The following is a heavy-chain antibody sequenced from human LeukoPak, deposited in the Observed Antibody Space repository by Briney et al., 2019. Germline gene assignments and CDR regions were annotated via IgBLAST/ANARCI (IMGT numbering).Heavy chain of an antibody. D-gene: IGHD2-8*01. CDR1: GYTFTNYH. J-gene: IGHJ4*02. CDR3: ALISYCTSVTCYFLDY. Sequence: ASVNVSCKASGYTFTNYHISWVRQAPGQGLEWMGWISTNNGNTNYAQNLQGRVTMTKDTSTSTAYMELRSLRSDDTAVYYCALISYCTSVTCYFLDYWGQGTLVSVSS. V-gene: IGHV1-18*01. CDR2: ISTNNGNT.